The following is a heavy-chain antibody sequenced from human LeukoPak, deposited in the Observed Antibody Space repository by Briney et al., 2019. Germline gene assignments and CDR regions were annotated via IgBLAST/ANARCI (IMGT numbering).Heavy chain of an antibody. CDR1: GFTFSSYA. D-gene: IGHD6-13*01. J-gene: IGHJ5*02. Sequence: GGSLRLSCAASGFTFSSYAMNWVRQAPGKGLEWVSVISGSGGGTYYADSVKGRFTISRDNAKNSLYLQMNSLRAEDTAVYYCARDRAAAGLFDPWGQGTLVTVSS. CDR2: ISGSGGGT. CDR3: ARDRAAAGLFDP. V-gene: IGHV3-23*01.